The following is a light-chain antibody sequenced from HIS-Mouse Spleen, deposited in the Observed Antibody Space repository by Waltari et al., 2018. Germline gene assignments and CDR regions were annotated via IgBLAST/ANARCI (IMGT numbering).Light chain of an antibody. V-gene: IGKV1-9*01. CDR2: AAS. J-gene: IGKJ1*01. CDR3: QQLKSYPPT. Sequence: DIQFTQSPSFLSASVGDRVTITCRASQGISSYLAWYQQKPGKATKLLIFAASTLQSGVPSRCSGSGSRTEFTLTSSSLQPEDFATYYCQQLKSYPPTFGQGTKVEIK. CDR1: QGISSY.